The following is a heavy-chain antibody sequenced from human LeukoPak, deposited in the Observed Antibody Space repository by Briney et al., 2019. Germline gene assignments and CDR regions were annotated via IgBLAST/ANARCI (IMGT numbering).Heavy chain of an antibody. Sequence: PSETLSLTCAVSGGPISSRSCYWGWIRQPPGKGLEWIGSMCYSVNTYYNPSLKSRVSMSVDTSKKQFSLKLSSVTAADTAVYYCARNPLGHCTSASCLRYWYFDLWGRGTLVTVSS. CDR3: ARNPLGHCTSASCLRYWYFDL. CDR1: GGPISSRSCY. CDR2: MCYSVNT. J-gene: IGHJ2*01. V-gene: IGHV4-39*07. D-gene: IGHD2-2*01.